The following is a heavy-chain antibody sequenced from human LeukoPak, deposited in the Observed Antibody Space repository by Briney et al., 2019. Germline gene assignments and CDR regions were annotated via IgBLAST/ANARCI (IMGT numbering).Heavy chain of an antibody. V-gene: IGHV1-2*02. Sequence: ASMKLSCKASGYTFTDYYMHWVRQAPGQGLEWMGWINPNSGGTNYAQKLQGRVTMTRDTSISTAYMELSRLRSDDTAVYYCARDRRSSSWSYYFDYWGQGTLVTVSS. CDR2: INPNSGGT. J-gene: IGHJ4*02. CDR3: ARDRRSSSWSYYFDY. CDR1: GYTFTDYY. D-gene: IGHD6-13*01.